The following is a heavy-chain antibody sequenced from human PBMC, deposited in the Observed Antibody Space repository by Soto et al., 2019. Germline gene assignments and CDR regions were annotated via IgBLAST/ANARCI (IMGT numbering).Heavy chain of an antibody. CDR3: ARDPHEFWTSYWFDP. CDR2: ISAYDGKT. D-gene: IGHD3-3*01. V-gene: IGHV1-18*01. Sequence: GASVKVSCKTSGYTFNTYGINWVRQAPGQGLELMGWISAYDGKTTYAEKFQGRVTLTTDTSTSTAYMELRSLRSDETAIYYCARDPHEFWTSYWFDPWGQGTPVTVSS. CDR1: GYTFNTYG. J-gene: IGHJ5*02.